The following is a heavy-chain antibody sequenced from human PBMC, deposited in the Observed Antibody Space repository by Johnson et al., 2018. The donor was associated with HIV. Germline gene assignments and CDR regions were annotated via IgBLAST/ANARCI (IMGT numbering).Heavy chain of an antibody. J-gene: IGHJ3*02. Sequence: LVESGGVVVQPGGSLRLSCAASGFTFDDYAMHWVRQPPGKGLEWVSGISWNSGTIGYADSVKGRFTISRDNAKNSLYLQMNSLRAEDTAVYYCAKGFGASSGAFDIWGQGTMVTVSS. CDR2: ISWNSGTI. CDR1: GFTFDDYA. V-gene: IGHV3-9*01. D-gene: IGHD1-26*01. CDR3: AKGFGASSGAFDI.